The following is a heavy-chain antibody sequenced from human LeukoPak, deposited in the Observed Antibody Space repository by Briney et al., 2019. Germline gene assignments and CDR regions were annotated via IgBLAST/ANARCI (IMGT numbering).Heavy chain of an antibody. CDR2: INPNSGGT. CDR1: GYTFTGYY. J-gene: IGHJ3*02. V-gene: IGHV1-2*02. CDR3: ARVSGEYSGYDISDAFDI. D-gene: IGHD5-12*01. Sequence: GASVKVSCKASGYTFTGYYMHWVRQAPGQGLEWMGWINPNSGGTNYAQKFQGRVTMTRDTSISTAYMELSRLRSDDTAVYYCARVSGEYSGYDISDAFDIWGQGTMVTVSS.